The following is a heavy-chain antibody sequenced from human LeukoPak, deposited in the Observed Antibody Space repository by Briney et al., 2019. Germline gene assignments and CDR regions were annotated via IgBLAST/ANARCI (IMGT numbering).Heavy chain of an antibody. V-gene: IGHV3-9*01. Sequence: GGSLRLSCAAPGFIISDNGMKWVRHPPGKGLEWVSGISWNSANIVYADSIKGRFTISRDNAKNSVDLQIDSLRAEETALSYCPKDNAPKRALDLWGQGTVVIVSS. CDR1: GFIISDNG. J-gene: IGHJ3*01. CDR2: ISWNSANI. CDR3: PKDNAPKRALDL.